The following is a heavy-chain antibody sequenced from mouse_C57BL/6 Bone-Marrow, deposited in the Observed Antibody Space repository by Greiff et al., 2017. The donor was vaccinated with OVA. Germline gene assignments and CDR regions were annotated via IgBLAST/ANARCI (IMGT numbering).Heavy chain of an antibody. J-gene: IGHJ4*01. Sequence: EVKLVESGGGLVQPGGSLSLSCAASGFTFTDYYMSWVRQPPGQALEWLGFISNKANGYTTEYSVSVKGRFTISRDNSQSILYLQMNALRAEDSATYYCAKGGNLDNYWGQGTSVTVSS. CDR2: ISNKANGYTT. D-gene: IGHD2-1*01. V-gene: IGHV7-3*03. CDR1: GFTFTDYY. CDR3: AKGGNLDNY.